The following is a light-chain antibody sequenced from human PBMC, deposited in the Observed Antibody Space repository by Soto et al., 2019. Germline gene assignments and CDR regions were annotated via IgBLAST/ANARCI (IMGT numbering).Light chain of an antibody. J-gene: IGKJ1*01. V-gene: IGKV3-15*01. CDR2: GAF. CDR1: QSVRSN. Sequence: EIVMTQSPVTLSVSPGERATLSCRASQSVRSNSAWYQQKPGQAPSLLIYGAFTRATGIPARFSGTGSGTEFTLTISSLQSEDLALYYCQQYNDWPLTFGQGTKVDIK. CDR3: QQYNDWPLT.